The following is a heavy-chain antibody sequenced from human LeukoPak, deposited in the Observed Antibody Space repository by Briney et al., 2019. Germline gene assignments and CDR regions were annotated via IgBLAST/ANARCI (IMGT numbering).Heavy chain of an antibody. CDR1: GASVSSGGHF. D-gene: IGHD3-9*01. CDR3: AREARLHRYFDWLLPYFDY. V-gene: IGHV4-61*02. CDR2: MYASGTT. Sequence: SETLSLTCTVSGASVSSGGHFWSWLRQPAGKGLEWIGRMYASGTTDYNPSLWSRVAISLDTSQNQFSLKLSSVTAADTAVYYCAREARLHRYFDWLLPYFDYWGQGTLVTVSS. J-gene: IGHJ4*02.